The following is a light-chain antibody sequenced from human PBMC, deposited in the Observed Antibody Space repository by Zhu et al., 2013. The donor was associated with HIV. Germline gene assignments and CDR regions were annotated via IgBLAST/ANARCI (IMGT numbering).Light chain of an antibody. Sequence: QSALTQPASVSGSPGQSITISCTGITSDINAYNYVSWYQQHPGRAPKLIIYEVVNRPSGISHRFSGSKSGSTASLTISGLQAEDEADYYCSSYTSSTTVVFGGGTKLTVL. J-gene: IGLJ2*01. CDR1: TSDINAYNY. CDR3: SSYTSSTTVV. V-gene: IGLV2-14*01. CDR2: EVV.